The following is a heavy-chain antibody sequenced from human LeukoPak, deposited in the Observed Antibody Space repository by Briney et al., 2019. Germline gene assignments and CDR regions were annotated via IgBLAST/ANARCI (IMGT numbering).Heavy chain of an antibody. CDR3: ARGPLHNWFDP. CDR2: INHSGST. CDR1: GGSFSGYY. J-gene: IGHJ5*02. V-gene: IGHV4-34*01. Sequence: SETLSLTCAVYGGSFSGYYWSWIRQPPGKGLEWIGEINHSGSTNYNPSLKSRVSISVDTSKNQFSLKLSSVTAADTAVYYCARGPLHNWFDPWGQGTLVTVSS.